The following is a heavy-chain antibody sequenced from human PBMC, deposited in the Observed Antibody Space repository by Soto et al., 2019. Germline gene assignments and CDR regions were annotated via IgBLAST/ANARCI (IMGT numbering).Heavy chain of an antibody. V-gene: IGHV1-18*01. CDR3: ARVRYGDY. D-gene: IGHD1-1*01. CDR2: ISAHNGNT. Sequence: QVHLVQSGAEVKKPGASVKVSCKGSGYDFTTYGITWVRQAPGQGLEWMAWISAHNGNTAYAQKLQGRVTVTRDTSTSTAYVALRSLRSDGTAVYYCARVRYGDYWGQGALVTVSS. CDR1: GYDFTTYG. J-gene: IGHJ4*02.